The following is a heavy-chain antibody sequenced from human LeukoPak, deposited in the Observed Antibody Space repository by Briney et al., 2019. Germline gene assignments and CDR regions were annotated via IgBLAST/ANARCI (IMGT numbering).Heavy chain of an antibody. CDR1: GGTFSSYT. V-gene: IGHV1-69*02. J-gene: IGHJ4*02. Sequence: GASMKVSCKASGGTFSSYTISWVRQAPGQGLEWMGRIIPILGIANYAQKFQGRVTITADKSTSTAYMELSSLRSEDTAVYYCARSYDYVWGSHFDYWGQGTLVTVSS. D-gene: IGHD3-16*01. CDR2: IIPILGIA. CDR3: ARSYDYVWGSHFDY.